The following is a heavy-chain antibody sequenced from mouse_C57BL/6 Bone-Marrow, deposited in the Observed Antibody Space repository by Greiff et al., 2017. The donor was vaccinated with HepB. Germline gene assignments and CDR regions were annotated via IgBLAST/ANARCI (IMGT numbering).Heavy chain of an antibody. Sequence: QVQLQQPGAELVMPGASVKLSCKASGYTFTSYWMHWVKQRPGQGLEWIGEIDPSDSYTNYNQKFKGESTLNVDKSSSTAYMQLSSLTSEDSAVYYCARDYYDFDYWGQGTTLTVSS. CDR1: GYTFTSYW. J-gene: IGHJ2*01. CDR3: ARDYYDFDY. V-gene: IGHV1-69*01. D-gene: IGHD1-1*01. CDR2: IDPSDSYT.